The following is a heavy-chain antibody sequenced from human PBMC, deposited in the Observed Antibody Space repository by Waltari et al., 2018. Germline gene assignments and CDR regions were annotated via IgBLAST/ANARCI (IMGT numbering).Heavy chain of an antibody. D-gene: IGHD3-3*01. CDR3: ARGAYDFWSGYPHPFDY. CDR2: INPNSGGT. CDR1: GYTFTGYY. J-gene: IGHJ4*02. Sequence: QVQLVQSGAEVKKPGASVKVSCKASGYTFTGYYMHWVRQAPGQGLEWKGRINPNSGGTNYAQKFQGRVTMTRDTSISTAYMELSRLRSDDTAVYYCARGAYDFWSGYPHPFDYWGQGTLVTVSS. V-gene: IGHV1-2*06.